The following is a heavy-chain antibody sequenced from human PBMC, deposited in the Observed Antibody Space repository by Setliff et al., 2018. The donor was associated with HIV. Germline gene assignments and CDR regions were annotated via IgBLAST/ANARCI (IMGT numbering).Heavy chain of an antibody. CDR3: ARDITYYYDTSGSLGWFDP. D-gene: IGHD3-22*01. Sequence: LSLTCTVSGGSISSSSYFWGWIRQSPGKGLEWIGTMHYSGTTYYNLSLKSRVTISVDTSKNQFSLKLRSVTAADTAIYYCARDITYYYDTSGSLGWFDPWGQGTLVTVSS. J-gene: IGHJ5*02. CDR2: MHYSGTT. CDR1: GGSISSSSYF. V-gene: IGHV4-39*07.